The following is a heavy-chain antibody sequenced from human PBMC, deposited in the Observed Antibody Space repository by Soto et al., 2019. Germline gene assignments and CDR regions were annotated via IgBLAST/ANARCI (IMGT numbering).Heavy chain of an antibody. V-gene: IGHV3-23*01. Sequence: GGSLRLSCAASGFAFSSYAMSWVRQAPGKGLEWVSAISGSGGSTYYADSVKGRFTISRDNSKNTLYLQMNSLRAEDTAVYYCAKADRGNSARDAFDIWGQGTMVTVSS. CDR1: GFAFSSYA. D-gene: IGHD2-21*02. CDR2: ISGSGGST. J-gene: IGHJ3*02. CDR3: AKADRGNSARDAFDI.